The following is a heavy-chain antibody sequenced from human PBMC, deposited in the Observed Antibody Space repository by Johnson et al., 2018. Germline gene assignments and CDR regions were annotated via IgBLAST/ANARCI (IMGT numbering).Heavy chain of an antibody. CDR3: AREMEAFDS. D-gene: IGHD3-3*01. J-gene: IGHJ3*02. Sequence: QVQLQESGPGLVKPSETLSLTCTVSGGSISSSSYYWGWIRQPPGKGLEWIGSIYYSGSTYYNPSLKSRVTISVDTSKNQFSLELSSVTAADTAVDYCAREMEAFDSGGQGTMVTGSS. V-gene: IGHV4-39*07. CDR2: IYYSGST. CDR1: GGSISSSSYY.